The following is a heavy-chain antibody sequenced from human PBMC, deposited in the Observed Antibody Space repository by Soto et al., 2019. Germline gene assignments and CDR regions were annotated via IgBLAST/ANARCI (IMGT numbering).Heavy chain of an antibody. V-gene: IGHV3-66*01. J-gene: IGHJ4*02. Sequence: PGGSLRLSCAASGFTVSSNYMSWVRQAPGKGLEWVSVIYSGGSTYHADSVKGRFTISRDNSKNTLYLQMNSLRAEDTAVYYCARESSGWYTDWGQGTLVTVSS. CDR1: GFTVSSNY. D-gene: IGHD6-19*01. CDR3: ARESSGWYTD. CDR2: IYSGGST.